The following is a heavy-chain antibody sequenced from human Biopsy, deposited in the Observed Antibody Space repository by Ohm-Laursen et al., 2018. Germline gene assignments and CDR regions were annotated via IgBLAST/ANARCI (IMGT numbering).Heavy chain of an antibody. D-gene: IGHD1-26*01. Sequence: SETLSLTCTVSGGSISRYYWSWIRQPPGKGLEWIGYIYYSGSTNYNPSLKSRVTISVDTSKNHFSLNLNSVTAADTAVYYCAGIVLGPTNDAFDIWGQGTMVTVSS. CDR1: GGSISRYY. V-gene: IGHV4-59*12. CDR2: IYYSGST. CDR3: AGIVLGPTNDAFDI. J-gene: IGHJ3*02.